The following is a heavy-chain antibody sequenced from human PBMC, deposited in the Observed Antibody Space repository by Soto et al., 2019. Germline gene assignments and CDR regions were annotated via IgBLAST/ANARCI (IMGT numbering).Heavy chain of an antibody. Sequence: ASVKVSCKASGYTLTSYYMHWVRQAPGQGLEWMGIINPSGGSTSYAQKFQGRVTMTRDTSTSTVYMELSSLRSEDTAVYYCSRFPRGNGITETTWVLDYWGKGPLVPVSS. V-gene: IGHV1-46*01. CDR1: GYTLTSYY. CDR2: INPSGGST. D-gene: IGHD1-7*01. J-gene: IGHJ4*02. CDR3: SRFPRGNGITETTWVLDY.